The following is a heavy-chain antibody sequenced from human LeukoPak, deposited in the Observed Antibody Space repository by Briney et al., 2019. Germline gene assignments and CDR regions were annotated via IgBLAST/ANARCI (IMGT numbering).Heavy chain of an antibody. CDR3: ARAVDTAMVN. CDR2: IYHSGST. J-gene: IGHJ4*02. CDR1: GGSINSGAYS. D-gene: IGHD5-18*01. V-gene: IGHV4-30-2*01. Sequence: PSVTLSLTCAVSGGSINSGAYSWSWIRQPPGKGLEWIGYIYHSGSTYYNPSLKSRVTISVDRSKNQFSLKLSSVTAADTAVYYCARAVDTAMVNWGQGTLVTVSS.